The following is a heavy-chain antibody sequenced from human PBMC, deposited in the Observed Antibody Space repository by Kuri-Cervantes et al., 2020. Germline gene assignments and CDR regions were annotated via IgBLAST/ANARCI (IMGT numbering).Heavy chain of an antibody. J-gene: IGHJ6*02. D-gene: IGHD4-17*01. Sequence: NGLGWSFTCYWLGWVRQMPGKGLEWVGIIYPGDSDTRYSPSFQGQVTISADKSISTAYLQWSSLKAWNTAMFDWARLATVTITLVLSGCMDVWGQGTTVTVSS. CDR1: GWSFTCYW. CDR2: IYPGDSDT. V-gene: IGHV5-51*01. CDR3: ARLATVTITLVLSGCMDV.